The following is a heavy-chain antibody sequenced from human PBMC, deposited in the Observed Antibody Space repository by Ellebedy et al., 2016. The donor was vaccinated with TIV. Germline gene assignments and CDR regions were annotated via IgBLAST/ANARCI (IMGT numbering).Heavy chain of an antibody. V-gene: IGHV3-33*01. CDR1: GFTFSSYG. Sequence: GESLKISXAASGFTFSSYGMHWVRQAPGKGLEWVAVIWYDGSNKYYADSVKGRFTISRDNSKNTLYLQMNSLRAEDTAVYYCARDQLAYYGSGRDGMDVWGQGTTVTVSS. D-gene: IGHD3-10*01. J-gene: IGHJ6*02. CDR2: IWYDGSNK. CDR3: ARDQLAYYGSGRDGMDV.